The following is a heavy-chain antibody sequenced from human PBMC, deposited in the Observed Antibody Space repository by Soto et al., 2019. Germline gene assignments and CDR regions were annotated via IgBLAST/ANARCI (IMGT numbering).Heavy chain of an antibody. Sequence: QVQLVESGGGVVQPGRSLRLSCAASGFTFRSYAMHWVRQAPGKGLECVAVISYDGSNKFYRDYVKGRFTISRDNSKNTLYLQINSLRYEDTAVYYCARGDREDIAVVVGVRPGEYGVDVWVQGTTVTVSS. CDR2: ISYDGSNK. V-gene: IGHV3-30-3*01. CDR1: GFTFRSYA. D-gene: IGHD2-15*01. J-gene: IGHJ6*02. CDR3: ARGDREDIAVVVGVRPGEYGVDV.